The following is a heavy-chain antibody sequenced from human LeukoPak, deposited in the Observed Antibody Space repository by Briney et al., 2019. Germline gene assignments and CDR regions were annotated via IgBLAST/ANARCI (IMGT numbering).Heavy chain of an antibody. J-gene: IGHJ4*02. CDR2: FYSTEST. CDR1: GVSVTNGGYY. D-gene: IGHD4/OR15-4a*01. CDR3: ARGSGGHDYGSYYFDY. V-gene: IGHV4-31*03. Sequence: PSETLSLTCTVSGVSVTNGGYYWTWIRQFPGRGLEWIGFFYSTESTYYNPSLKSRVTISLDSSKNQFPLRLTSTTAADTAVYFCARGSGGHDYGSYYFDYWGQGTLATVSS.